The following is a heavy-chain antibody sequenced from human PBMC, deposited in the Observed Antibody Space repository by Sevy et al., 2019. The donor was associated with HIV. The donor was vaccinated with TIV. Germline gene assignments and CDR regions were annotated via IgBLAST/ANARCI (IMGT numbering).Heavy chain of an antibody. CDR3: AREAREFRFDP. D-gene: IGHD3-10*01. V-gene: IGHV3-33*01. CDR1: GFNFSNFA. CDR2: IWYDGSNK. Sequence: GSLRLSCAASGFNFSNFAMHWVRQAPGKGLEWVALIWYDGSNKNYADSMKGRFTISRDNSKNTLYLQVNSLRAEDTAVYYCAREAREFRFDPWGQGTLVTVSS. J-gene: IGHJ5*02.